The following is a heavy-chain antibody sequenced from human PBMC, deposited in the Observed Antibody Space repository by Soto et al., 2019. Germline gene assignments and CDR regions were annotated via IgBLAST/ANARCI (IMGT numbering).Heavy chain of an antibody. Sequence: GASVKVSCKASGYTFTSYAMHWVRQAPGQRLEWMGWINAGNGNTKYSQKFQGRVTITRDTSASTAYMELSSLRSEDTAVYYCARLGAEGLYNWFDPWGQGTLVTVSS. CDR3: ARLGAEGLYNWFDP. J-gene: IGHJ5*02. CDR2: INAGNGNT. V-gene: IGHV1-3*01. D-gene: IGHD3-16*01. CDR1: GYTFTSYA.